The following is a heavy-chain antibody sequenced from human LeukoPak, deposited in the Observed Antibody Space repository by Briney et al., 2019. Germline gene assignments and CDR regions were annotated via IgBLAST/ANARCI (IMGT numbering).Heavy chain of an antibody. CDR1: GFTFSSYW. CDR3: ASSFELWFGELIGDY. D-gene: IGHD3-10*01. J-gene: IGHJ4*02. V-gene: IGHV3-7*01. Sequence: GGSLRLSCAASGFTFSSYWMSWVRQAPGKGLEWVANIKQDGSEKYYVDSVKGRFTISRDNAKNSLYLQMNSLRAEDTAVYYCASSFELWFGELIGDYWGQGTLVTVSS. CDR2: IKQDGSEK.